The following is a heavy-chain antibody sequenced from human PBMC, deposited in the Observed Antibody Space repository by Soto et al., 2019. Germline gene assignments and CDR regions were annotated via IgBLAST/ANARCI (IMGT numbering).Heavy chain of an antibody. D-gene: IGHD1-7*01. V-gene: IGHV3-33*01. Sequence: QVQLVESGGGVVQPGRSLRLSCAASGFTFSSYAMHWVRQAPGKGLEWLAVIWYDGSNKYYADSVKGRFTISRDNSKNTLYLQMNSLRAEDTAVYYCARDKLELRVFNWFDPWGQGTPVTVSS. CDR3: ARDKLELRVFNWFDP. CDR1: GFTFSSYA. J-gene: IGHJ5*02. CDR2: IWYDGSNK.